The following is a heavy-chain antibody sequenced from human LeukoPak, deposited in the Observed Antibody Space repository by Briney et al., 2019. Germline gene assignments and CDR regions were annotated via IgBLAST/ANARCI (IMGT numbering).Heavy chain of an antibody. J-gene: IGHJ4*02. CDR1: GGSIGSYY. CDR2: IYYSGST. V-gene: IGHV4-59*01. D-gene: IGHD5-24*01. Sequence: SGTLSLTCTVSGGSIGSYYWSWIRQPPGKGLEWIGYIYYSGSTNYNPSLKSRVTISVDTSKNQFSLKLSSVTAADTAVYYCARGRKRWLQLGPHLDYWGQGTLVTVSS. CDR3: ARGRKRWLQLGPHLDY.